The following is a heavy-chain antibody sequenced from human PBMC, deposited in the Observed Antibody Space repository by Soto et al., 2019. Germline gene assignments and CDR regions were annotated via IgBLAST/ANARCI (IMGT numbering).Heavy chain of an antibody. Sequence: GGSLRLSCAASGFTFSSYAMSWVRQAPGKGLEWVSAISGSGGTIYYADSVKGRFTISRDNAKNSLYLQMNSLRAEDSTAYYCARDKGYYDSSGSYYFDYWGQGTLVTVSS. CDR3: ARDKGYYDSSGSYYFDY. V-gene: IGHV3-23*01. J-gene: IGHJ4*02. CDR2: ISGSGGTI. CDR1: GFTFSSYA. D-gene: IGHD3-22*01.